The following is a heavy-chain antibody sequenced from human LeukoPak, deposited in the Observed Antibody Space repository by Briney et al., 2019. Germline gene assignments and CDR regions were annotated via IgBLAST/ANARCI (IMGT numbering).Heavy chain of an antibody. J-gene: IGHJ4*02. Sequence: GGSLRLSCAASGYTFSSYAMSWVRQAPGKGLEWVSAISGSGGSTYYADSVKGRFTISRDNSKNTLYLQMNSLRAEDTAVYYCAKSRYNDYGSGSTIDYWGQGTLVTVSS. CDR3: AKSRYNDYGSGSTIDY. CDR2: ISGSGGST. V-gene: IGHV3-23*01. D-gene: IGHD3-10*01. CDR1: GYTFSSYA.